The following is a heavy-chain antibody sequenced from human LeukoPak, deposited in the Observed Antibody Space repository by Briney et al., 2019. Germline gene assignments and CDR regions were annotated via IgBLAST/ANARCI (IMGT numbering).Heavy chain of an antibody. CDR3: ARGAKGPIGWFGDSGNWFDP. V-gene: IGHV1-2*02. D-gene: IGHD3-10*01. CDR2: INPNSGGT. Sequence: ASVKVSCKTSGYTFTGYYMHWVRQAPGQGLEWMGWINPNSGGTNYAQKFQGRVTMTRDTSISTAYMELSRLRSDDTAVYYCARGAKGPIGWFGDSGNWFDPWGQGTLVTVSS. CDR1: GYTFTGYY. J-gene: IGHJ5*02.